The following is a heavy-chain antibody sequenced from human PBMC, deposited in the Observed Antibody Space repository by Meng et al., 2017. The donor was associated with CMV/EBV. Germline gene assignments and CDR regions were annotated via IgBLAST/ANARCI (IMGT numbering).Heavy chain of an antibody. CDR1: VYTFTGYY. Sequence: QVQLVWAGAEWKKPGSSLKVFWMALVYTFTGYYMHWVRQAPGQGLEWMGWINPNSGGTNYAQKFQGRVTITRDTSISTAYMELSRLRSDDTAVYYCARDDGSLDYWGQGTLVTVSS. CDR2: INPNSGGT. CDR3: ARDDGSLDY. V-gene: IGHV1-2*02. D-gene: IGHD2-15*01. J-gene: IGHJ4*02.